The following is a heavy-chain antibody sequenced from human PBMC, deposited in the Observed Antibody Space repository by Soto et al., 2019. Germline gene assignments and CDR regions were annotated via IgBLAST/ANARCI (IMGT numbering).Heavy chain of an antibody. V-gene: IGHV5-51*01. CDR1: GYSFTSYW. D-gene: IGHD2-2*01. CDR2: IYPGDSDT. Sequence: PGASLKISCKGSGYSFTSYWIGWVRQMPGKGLEWMGIIYPGDSDTRYSPSFQGQVTISADKSISTAYLQRSSLKASDTAMYYCARLTADIVVVPAAMDYYYYMDVWGKGTMVTVSS. J-gene: IGHJ6*03. CDR3: ARLTADIVVVPAAMDYYYYMDV.